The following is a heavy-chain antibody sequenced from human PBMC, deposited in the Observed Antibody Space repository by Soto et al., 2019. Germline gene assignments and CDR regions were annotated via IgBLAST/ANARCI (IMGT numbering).Heavy chain of an antibody. CDR2: ISYDGSNK. J-gene: IGHJ4*02. V-gene: IGHV3-30*03. CDR1: GFTFSSYG. Sequence: GGSRRLSCAASGFTFSSYGMHWVRQAPGKGLEWVAVISYDGSNKYYADSVKGRFTISRDNSKDTLYLQMNSLRAEDTAVYYCAIGIYEGQWLASRSWCQATLVSLSS. CDR3: AIGIYEGQWLASRS. D-gene: IGHD6-19*01.